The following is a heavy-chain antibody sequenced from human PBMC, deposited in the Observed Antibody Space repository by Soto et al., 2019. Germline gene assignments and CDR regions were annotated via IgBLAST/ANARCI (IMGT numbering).Heavy chain of an antibody. CDR3: ATDLHSSSWYQRH. Sequence: AASVKVSCKVSGYTLTELSMHWVRQAPGKGLEWMGGFDPEDGETIYAQKFQGRVTMTEDTSTDTAYMELSSLRSEDTAVYYCATDLHSSSWYQRHWGQGTLVTVSS. CDR2: FDPEDGET. D-gene: IGHD6-13*01. CDR1: GYTLTELS. V-gene: IGHV1-24*01. J-gene: IGHJ4*02.